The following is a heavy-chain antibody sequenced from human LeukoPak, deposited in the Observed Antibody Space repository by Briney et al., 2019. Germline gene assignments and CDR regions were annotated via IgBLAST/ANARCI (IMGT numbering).Heavy chain of an antibody. Sequence: PGGSLRLSCAASGFTFSSYAMSWVRQAPGKGLEWVSAISGSGGSTYYADSVKGRFTISRDNSKNTLYLQMNSLRAEDTAVYYCANVWRGYCSSTSCFIDYWGQGTLVTVSS. CDR2: ISGSGGST. D-gene: IGHD2-2*01. CDR3: ANVWRGYCSSTSCFIDY. J-gene: IGHJ4*02. V-gene: IGHV3-23*01. CDR1: GFTFSSYA.